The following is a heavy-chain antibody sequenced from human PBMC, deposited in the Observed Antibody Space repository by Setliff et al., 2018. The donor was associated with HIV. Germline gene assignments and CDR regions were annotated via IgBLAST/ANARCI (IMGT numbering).Heavy chain of an antibody. J-gene: IGHJ4*02. CDR3: ARVIIFHRPIRN. D-gene: IGHD3-10*01. CDR2: INHSGST. V-gene: IGHV4-34*01. Sequence: SETLSLTCAVYGGSFSGYYWSWIRQPPGKGLEWIGEINHSGSTNHNPSLKSRVTISVYTSKNQFSLKLSSVTAADTAVYYWARVIIFHRPIRNWGQGTLVTVSS. CDR1: GGSFSGYY.